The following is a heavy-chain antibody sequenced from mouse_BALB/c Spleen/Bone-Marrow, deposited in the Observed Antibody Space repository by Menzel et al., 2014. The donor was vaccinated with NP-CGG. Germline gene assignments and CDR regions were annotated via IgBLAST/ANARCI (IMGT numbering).Heavy chain of an antibody. Sequence: VQLQQSGAELVKPGASVKLSCKASGYTFTSYWMHWVKRRPGQGLEWIGEINPSNGRTNYNEKFKSKATLTVDKSSSTAYMQLSSLTSEDSAVYYCAREDILYAMDYWGQGTSVTVSS. CDR1: GYTFTSYW. CDR3: AREDILYAMDY. V-gene: IGHV1S81*02. CDR2: INPSNGRT. J-gene: IGHJ4*01.